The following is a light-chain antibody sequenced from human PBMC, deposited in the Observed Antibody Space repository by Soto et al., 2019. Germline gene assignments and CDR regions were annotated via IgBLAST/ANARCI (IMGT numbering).Light chain of an antibody. V-gene: IGKV1-5*01. Sequence: DIQMTQSPSSLSASVGDRVTITCRASQSISGWLAWYQQKPGKAPRLLIYHASNLQSGVPSRFSGSGSATEFTLTISGLQPDDFATYYCQQYDSYSLTFGQRTKVEIK. J-gene: IGKJ1*01. CDR2: HAS. CDR3: QQYDSYSLT. CDR1: QSISGW.